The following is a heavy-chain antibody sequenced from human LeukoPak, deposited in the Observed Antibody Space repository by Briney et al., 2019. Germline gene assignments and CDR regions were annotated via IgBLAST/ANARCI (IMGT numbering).Heavy chain of an antibody. D-gene: IGHD3-16*01. CDR3: ATEITFGGVIFDY. CDR2: FDPEDGET. V-gene: IGHV1-24*01. J-gene: IGHJ4*02. CDR1: GYTFTSYY. Sequence: ASVKVSCKASGYTFTSYYMHWVRQAPGKGLEWMGGFDPEDGETIYAQKFQGRVTMAEDTSTDTAYMELSSLRSEDTAVYYCATEITFGGVIFDYWGQGTLVTVSS.